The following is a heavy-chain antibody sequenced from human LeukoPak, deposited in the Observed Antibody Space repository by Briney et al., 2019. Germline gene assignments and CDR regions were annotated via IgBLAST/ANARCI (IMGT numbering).Heavy chain of an antibody. CDR2: ISGSGAKT. J-gene: IGHJ4*02. Sequence: GGSLRLSCAASGFTFSTYAMNWVRQAPGKGLEWVSAISGSGAKTYYADSLKGRFTISRDNAKNSLYLQMNSLRAEDTAVYYCARDFYDTSGYYYDYWGQGTLVTVSS. V-gene: IGHV3-21*01. D-gene: IGHD3-22*01. CDR1: GFTFSTYA. CDR3: ARDFYDTSGYYYDY.